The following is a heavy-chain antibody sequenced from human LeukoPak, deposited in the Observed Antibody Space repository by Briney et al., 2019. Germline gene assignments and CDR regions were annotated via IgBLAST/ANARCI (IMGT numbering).Heavy chain of an antibody. CDR3: AKDGTNYGLGTSFDN. D-gene: IGHD3-10*01. J-gene: IGHJ4*02. CDR2: MSGSGGST. V-gene: IGHV3-23*01. CDR1: GFTFSSYA. Sequence: GGSLRLSCAASGFTFSSYAMSWVRQAPGKGLEWVSAMSGSGGSTYYADSVKGRFIISRDNTKTTLFLQLNSLGAGDSAVFYCAKDGTNYGLGTSFDNWGQGTLVTVSS.